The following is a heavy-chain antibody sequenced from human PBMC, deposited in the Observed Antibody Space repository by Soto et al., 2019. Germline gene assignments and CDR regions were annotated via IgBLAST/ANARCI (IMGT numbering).Heavy chain of an antibody. CDR1: GFTFSSYG. V-gene: IGHV3-30*18. CDR2: ISYDGSDK. J-gene: IGHJ1*01. Sequence: QVQLVESGGGVVQPGRSLRLSCAASGFTFSSYGMHWVRQAPGKGLEWVAVISYDGSDKYYADSVKGRFTISRDNSNNTLYLQMDSLRAEDTAVYYCAKEVVVATPYFPPWGQGTLVTVSS. CDR3: AKEVVVATPYFPP. D-gene: IGHD2-15*01.